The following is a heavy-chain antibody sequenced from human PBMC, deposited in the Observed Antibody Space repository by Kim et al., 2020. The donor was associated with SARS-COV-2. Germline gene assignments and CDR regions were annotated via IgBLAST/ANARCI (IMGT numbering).Heavy chain of an antibody. CDR1: GFTFSSYW. CDR3: ARDRGIVVVPDAFDI. CDR2: INSDGSST. V-gene: IGHV3-74*01. J-gene: IGHJ3*02. D-gene: IGHD2-2*01. Sequence: GGSLRLSCAASGFTFSSYWMHWVRQAPGKGLVWVSRINSDGSSTSYADSVKGRFTISRDNAKNTLYLQMNSLRAEDTAVYYCARDRGIVVVPDAFDIWGQGTMVTVSS.